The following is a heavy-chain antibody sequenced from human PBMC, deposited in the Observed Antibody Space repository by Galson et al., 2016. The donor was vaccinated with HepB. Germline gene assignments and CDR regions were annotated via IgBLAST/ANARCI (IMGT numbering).Heavy chain of an antibody. J-gene: IGHJ1*01. D-gene: IGHD3-10*01. CDR2: VYFTGTT. V-gene: IGHV4-59*02. Sequence: ETLSLTCSVSGGSVSSYYWSWIRQSPGGGLEWIGYVYFTGTTNYNSSLRSRVTISMDTSTNQFSLKMMSVTAADTAVYYCARTRVRGLIGWDFPLWGQGTLVTVSS. CDR1: GGSVSSYY. CDR3: ARTRVRGLIGWDFPL.